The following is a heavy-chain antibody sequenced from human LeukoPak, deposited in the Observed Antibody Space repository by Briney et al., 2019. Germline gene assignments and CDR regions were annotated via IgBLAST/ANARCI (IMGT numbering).Heavy chain of an antibody. V-gene: IGHV1-46*01. CDR1: GYTFTSYY. CDR2: INPSGGST. D-gene: IGHD6-13*01. J-gene: IGHJ4*02. CDR3: ARDAPYSSSWYLGRFDY. Sequence: ASVTVSCTASGYTFTSYYMHWVRQAPGQGLEWMGIINPSGGSTSYAQKFQGRVTMTRDTSTSTVYMELSSLRSEDTAVYYCARDAPYSSSWYLGRFDYWGQGTLVTVSS.